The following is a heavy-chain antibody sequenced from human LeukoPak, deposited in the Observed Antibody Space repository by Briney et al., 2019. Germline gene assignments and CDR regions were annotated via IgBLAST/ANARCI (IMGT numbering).Heavy chain of an antibody. CDR3: AREAEAFDV. CDR2: ISYDGSNK. J-gene: IGHJ3*01. Sequence: GGSLRLSCAASGFTFSPYTMHWVRQAPGKGLEWVAVISYDGSNKYYADSVKGRFIISRDNSKNTLYLQMNSLRAEDTAVYYCAREAEAFDVWGQGTMVTVSS. V-gene: IGHV3-30-3*01. CDR1: GFTFSPYT.